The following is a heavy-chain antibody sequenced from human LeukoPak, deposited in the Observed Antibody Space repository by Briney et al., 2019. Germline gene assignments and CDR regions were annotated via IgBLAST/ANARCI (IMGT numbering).Heavy chain of an antibody. D-gene: IGHD3-10*01. V-gene: IGHV3-7*04. Sequence: PGGSLRLSCAASGFTFSSYWMSWVRQAPGRGLERVANIKQDGSEKYYVDSVKGRFIISRDNANNSLYLQMNSLRAEDTAIFYCARGPGRGGDLDHWGQGTLVTVSS. CDR1: GFTFSSYW. CDR3: ARGPGRGGDLDH. CDR2: IKQDGSEK. J-gene: IGHJ4*02.